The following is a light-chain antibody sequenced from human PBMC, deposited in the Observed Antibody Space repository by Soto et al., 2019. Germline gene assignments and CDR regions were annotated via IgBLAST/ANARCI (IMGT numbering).Light chain of an antibody. CDR1: QSVSSN. V-gene: IGKV3D-15*01. CDR3: QQYSVWPLT. Sequence: ERVLTKSPATMSASPGERAALSCRASQSVSSNLAWYQQKPGQPPRLLIFGASTRATGIPARFSGSGSEAEFTLTISTLQSEDCAVYYCQQYSVWPLTFRGGTKVDI. CDR2: GAS. J-gene: IGKJ4*01.